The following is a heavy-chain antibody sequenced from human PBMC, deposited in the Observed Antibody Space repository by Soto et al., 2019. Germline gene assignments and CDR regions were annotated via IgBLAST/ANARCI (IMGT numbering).Heavy chain of an antibody. CDR2: IYYSGST. V-gene: IGHV4-59*01. J-gene: IGHJ4*02. D-gene: IGHD3-22*01. CDR1: GGSISSYY. CDR3: ARSQTQHYYDGSGYSVIGFSLDY. Sequence: SETLSLTCTVSGGSISSYYWSWIRQPPGKGLEWIGYIYYSGSTNYNPSLKSRVTISVDTSKNQFSLKLSSVTAADTAVYYCARSQTQHYYDGSGYSVIGFSLDYWGQGTLVTVSS.